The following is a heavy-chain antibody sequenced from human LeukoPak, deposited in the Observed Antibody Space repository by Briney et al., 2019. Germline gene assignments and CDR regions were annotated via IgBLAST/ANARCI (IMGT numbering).Heavy chain of an antibody. CDR3: ARGRPRRIVVVVAATQTGRWFDP. V-gene: IGHV4-59*12. CDR1: GGSISSYY. CDR2: IYYSGST. D-gene: IGHD2-15*01. Sequence: SETLSLTCTVSGGSISSYYWSWIRQPPGKGLEWIGYIYYSGSTNYKPSLKSRVTISVDTSKNQFSLKLSSVTAADTAVYYCARGRPRRIVVVVAATQTGRWFDPWGQGTLVTVSS. J-gene: IGHJ5*02.